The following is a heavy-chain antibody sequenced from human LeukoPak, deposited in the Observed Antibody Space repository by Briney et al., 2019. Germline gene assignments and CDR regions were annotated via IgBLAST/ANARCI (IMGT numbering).Heavy chain of an antibody. J-gene: IGHJ4*02. CDR2: ISYDGSNK. V-gene: IGHV3-30*18. CDR1: GVSFSSYG. Sequence: PGRSLRLSCAASGVSFSSYGSKCGRQAPGKRLEWVAVISYDGSNKYYADSVKGRFTISRDNSKNTLYLQMNSLRAEDTAVYYCAKDRQWLVHEKYFDYWGQGTLVTVSS. D-gene: IGHD6-19*01. CDR3: AKDRQWLVHEKYFDY.